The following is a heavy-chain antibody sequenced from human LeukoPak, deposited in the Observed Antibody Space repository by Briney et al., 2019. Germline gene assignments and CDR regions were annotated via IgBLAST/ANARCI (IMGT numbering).Heavy chain of an antibody. J-gene: IGHJ4*02. V-gene: IGHV3-7*01. Sequence: GGSLRLSCAASGFTFSSYWMSWVRQAPGRGLEWVANIKQDGSEKYYVDSVKGLFTISRDKNKNSSDLQMNSLRDEDTAVYYCATHLWFGEPFDYWGQGTLVTVSS. CDR3: ATHLWFGEPFDY. CDR2: IKQDGSEK. CDR1: GFTFSSYW. D-gene: IGHD3-10*01.